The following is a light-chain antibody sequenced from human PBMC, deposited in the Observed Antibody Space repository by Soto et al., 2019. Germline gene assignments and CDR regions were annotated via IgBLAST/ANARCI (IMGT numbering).Light chain of an antibody. CDR1: QSISSW. V-gene: IGKV1-5*01. CDR3: QQYKSYSWT. J-gene: IGKJ1*01. CDR2: DAS. Sequence: DIQMTQSPSTLSASVGDRVTITCRASQSISSWLAWYQQKPGRAPKLLIYDASSLESVVPSRFSGSGSGTEFTLTISSLQPDDFATYYCQQYKSYSWTFGQGTKVDIK.